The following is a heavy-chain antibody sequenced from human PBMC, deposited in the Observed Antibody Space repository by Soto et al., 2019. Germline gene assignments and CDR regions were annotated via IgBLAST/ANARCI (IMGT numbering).Heavy chain of an antibody. CDR3: AREVGATDYFDY. V-gene: IGHV4-61*01. Sequence: QVQLQESGPGLVKPSETLSLTCTVSGGSVSSGSYYWSWIRQPPGKGLEWIGYIYYSGSTSYNPSLKSRXXIXVXXSKNQFSLKLSSVTAADTAVYYCAREVGATDYFDYWGQGTLVTVSS. CDR2: IYYSGST. CDR1: GGSVSSGSYY. D-gene: IGHD1-26*01. J-gene: IGHJ4*02.